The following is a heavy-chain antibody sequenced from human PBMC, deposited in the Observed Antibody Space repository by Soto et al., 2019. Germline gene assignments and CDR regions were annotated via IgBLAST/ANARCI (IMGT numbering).Heavy chain of an antibody. CDR3: ARGVTLVRGVIHTPYFDY. J-gene: IGHJ4*02. CDR2: IYYSGST. Sequence: QVQLQESGPGLVKPSQTLSLTCTVSGGSISSGGYYWSWIRQHPGKGLEWIGYIYYSGSTYYNPSLKNRVTISVDTSKNPFSLKLSTVTAADTAVYYCARGVTLVRGVIHTPYFDYWGQGALVTVSS. CDR1: GGSISSGGYY. V-gene: IGHV4-31*03. D-gene: IGHD3-10*01.